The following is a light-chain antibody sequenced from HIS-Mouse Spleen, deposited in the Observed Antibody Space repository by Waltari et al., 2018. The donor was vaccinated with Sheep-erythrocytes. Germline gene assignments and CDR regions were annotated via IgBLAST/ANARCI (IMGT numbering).Light chain of an antibody. J-gene: IGKJ5*01. CDR2: DAS. CDR3: QQANSFPIT. V-gene: IGKV1-33*01. Sequence: DIQMTQSPSSLSASVGDRVTITCQASQDISNYLNWYQQKPGKAPKLLIYDASNLETGVPSRFSGSGFGTDFTLTISSLQPEDFATYYCQQANSFPITFGQGTRLEIK. CDR1: QDISNY.